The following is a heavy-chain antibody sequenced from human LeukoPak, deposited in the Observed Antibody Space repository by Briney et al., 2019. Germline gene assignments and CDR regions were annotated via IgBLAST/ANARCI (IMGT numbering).Heavy chain of an antibody. V-gene: IGHV3-9*01. CDR2: ISWNSNSI. D-gene: IGHD2-2*01. Sequence: GGSLRLSCAASGFIFDDYAMHWVRQAPGKGLEWVSSISWNSNSIVYADSVKGRFTISRDNSKNTLYLQMNSLRAEDTAVYYCAKDRDIVVVPAAIDYWGQGTLVTVSS. CDR3: AKDRDIVVVPAAIDY. CDR1: GFIFDDYA. J-gene: IGHJ4*02.